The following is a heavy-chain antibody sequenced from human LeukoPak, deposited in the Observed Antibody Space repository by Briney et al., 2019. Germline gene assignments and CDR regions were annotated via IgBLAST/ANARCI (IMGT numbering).Heavy chain of an antibody. CDR2: ISGSSGST. V-gene: IGHV3-23*01. Sequence: GGSLRLSCAASGFTFSSYAMSWVRQAPGKGLEWVSIISGSSGSTYYTDSVKGRFTISRDNSKPTLYLQMNSLRAEDTAVYYCARHPLSGHSYFDYWGQGTLVTVSS. D-gene: IGHD1-14*01. CDR3: ARHPLSGHSYFDY. J-gene: IGHJ4*02. CDR1: GFTFSSYA.